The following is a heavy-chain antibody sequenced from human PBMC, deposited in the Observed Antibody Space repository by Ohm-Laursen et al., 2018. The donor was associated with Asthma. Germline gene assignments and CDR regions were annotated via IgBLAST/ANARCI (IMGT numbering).Heavy chain of an antibody. V-gene: IGHV4-59*12. Sequence: GALSLTCTVSGGSISSYYWSWIRQPPGKGLEWIGYIYYSGSTYYNPSLKSRVTISVDTSKNQFSLKLSSVTAADTAVYYCARDIRPYGGNSYYFDYWGQGTLVTVSS. CDR1: GGSISSYY. J-gene: IGHJ4*02. CDR3: ARDIRPYGGNSYYFDY. CDR2: IYYSGST. D-gene: IGHD4-23*01.